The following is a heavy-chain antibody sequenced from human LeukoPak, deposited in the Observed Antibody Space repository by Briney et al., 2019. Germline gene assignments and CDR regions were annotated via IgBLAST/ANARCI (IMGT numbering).Heavy chain of an antibody. CDR3: AKNTIFGVVTPDYFDY. V-gene: IGHV3-23*01. CDR1: GFTLAGYA. D-gene: IGHD3-3*01. Sequence: QSGGPLRPSCEPSGFTLAGYARGWAPQPPGKGRGWSSAFIGSGGSTYYADSVKGRFTISRDNSKNTLYLQMNSLRAEDTAVYYCAKNTIFGVVTPDYFDYWGQGTLVTVSS. J-gene: IGHJ4*02. CDR2: FIGSGGST.